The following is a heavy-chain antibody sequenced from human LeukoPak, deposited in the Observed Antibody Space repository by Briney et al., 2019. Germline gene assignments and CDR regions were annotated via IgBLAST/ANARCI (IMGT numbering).Heavy chain of an antibody. CDR1: GGSISSSSYY. D-gene: IGHD3-10*01. CDR2: IYYSGST. V-gene: IGHV4-39*07. CDR3: ARPNYGSGANDAFDI. Sequence: KTSETLSLTCTVSGGSISSSSYYWGWIRQPPGKGLEWIGSIYYSGSTYYNPSLKSRVTISVDTSKNQFSLKLSSVTAADTAVYYCARPNYGSGANDAFDIWGQGTMVTVSS. J-gene: IGHJ3*02.